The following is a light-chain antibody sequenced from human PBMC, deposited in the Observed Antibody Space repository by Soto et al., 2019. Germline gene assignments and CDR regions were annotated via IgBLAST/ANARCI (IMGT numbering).Light chain of an antibody. V-gene: IGKV1-5*01. J-gene: IGKJ1*01. CDR1: QSISSR. CDR2: DAS. Sequence: DIQMTQSPSTLSASVGDRVTITCRASQSISSRLAWYQQKPGKAPKLLIYDASSLESGVPSRFSGSGSGTEFTLTISSLQPDDFATYYCQQYKDSVWTFGQGTKVDIK. CDR3: QQYKDSVWT.